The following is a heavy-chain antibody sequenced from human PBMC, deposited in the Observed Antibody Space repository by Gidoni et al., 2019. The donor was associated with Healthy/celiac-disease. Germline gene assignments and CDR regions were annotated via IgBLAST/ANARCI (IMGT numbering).Heavy chain of an antibody. CDR3: ARDLNVGATVC. V-gene: IGHV3-30-3*01. CDR1: GFTFSSYA. J-gene: IGHJ4*02. CDR2: ISYDGSNK. Sequence: QVQLVESGGGVVQPGRSLRLSCAASGFTFSSYAMHWVRQAPGKGLEWVAVISYDGSNKYYADSVKGRFTISRDNSKNTLYLQMNSLRAEDTAVYYCARDLNVGATVCWGQGTLVTVSS. D-gene: IGHD1-26*01.